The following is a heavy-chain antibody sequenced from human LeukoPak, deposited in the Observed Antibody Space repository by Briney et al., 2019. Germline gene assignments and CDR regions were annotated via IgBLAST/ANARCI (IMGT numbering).Heavy chain of an antibody. CDR2: ISGSGGST. V-gene: IGHV3-23*01. CDR3: AKDLHYNRILDY. Sequence: GGSLRLSCAASGFTFSSYAMNWVRQAPGNGLEWVSAISGSGGSTYYADSVKGRFTISRDNSKNTLYLQMNSLRAEDTAVYYCAKDLHYNRILDYWGQGTLVTVSS. J-gene: IGHJ4*02. CDR1: GFTFSSYA. D-gene: IGHD3-22*01.